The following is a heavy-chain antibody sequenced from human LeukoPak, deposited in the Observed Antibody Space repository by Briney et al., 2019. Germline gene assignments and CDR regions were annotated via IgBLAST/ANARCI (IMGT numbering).Heavy chain of an antibody. V-gene: IGHV3-48*03. Sequence: GGSLRLSCAASGFTFSSYEINWVRQAPGKGLEWGSYISSSGSNKYYADSVKGRFTISRDNSKNTLYLQMNSLGAEDTAIYYCAKGSMGVILAPFDSWGQGSLVTVSS. CDR1: GFTFSSYE. J-gene: IGHJ4*02. CDR2: ISSSGSNK. D-gene: IGHD3-10*01. CDR3: AKGSMGVILAPFDS.